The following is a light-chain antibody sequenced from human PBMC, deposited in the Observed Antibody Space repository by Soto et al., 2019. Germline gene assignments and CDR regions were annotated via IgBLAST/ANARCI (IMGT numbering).Light chain of an antibody. CDR1: QDISTF. CDR3: QQLDRYPFT. Sequence: IQLTQSPSSLSSSLGDIFTFTCQASQDISTFLAWYQQKPGKAPKLLIYAASTLQTGVPSRFSGSGSGTEFTLTISSLQAEDFASYYCQQLDRYPFTFGGGTKVDIK. CDR2: AAS. V-gene: IGKV1-9*01. J-gene: IGKJ4*01.